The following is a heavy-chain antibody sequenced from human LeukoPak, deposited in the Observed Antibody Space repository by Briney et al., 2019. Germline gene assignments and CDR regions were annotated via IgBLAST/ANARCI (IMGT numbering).Heavy chain of an antibody. CDR3: ARVNSGWYSYYFDY. V-gene: IGHV3-48*01. CDR2: ISSSSTTI. Sequence: GGSLRLSCAASGFTFSSYVMHWVRQAPGKGLEWVSYISSSSTTIYYADSVKGRFTISRDNAKNSLYLQMNSLRVEDTAVYYCARVNSGWYSYYFDYWGQGTLVTVSS. J-gene: IGHJ4*02. D-gene: IGHD6-19*01. CDR1: GFTFSSYV.